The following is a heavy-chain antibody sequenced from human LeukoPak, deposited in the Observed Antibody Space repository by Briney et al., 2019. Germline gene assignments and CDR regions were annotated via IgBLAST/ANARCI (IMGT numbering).Heavy chain of an antibody. Sequence: SETLSLTCTVSGGSISSYYWSWIRQPPGKGLEWIGYIYYSGSTNYNPSLKSRVTISVDTSKNQFSLKLSSVTAADTAVYYCARDGVLRHFDWLYYFDYWGQGTLVTVSS. D-gene: IGHD3-9*01. CDR3: ARDGVLRHFDWLYYFDY. V-gene: IGHV4-59*01. CDR2: IYYSGST. J-gene: IGHJ4*02. CDR1: GGSISSYY.